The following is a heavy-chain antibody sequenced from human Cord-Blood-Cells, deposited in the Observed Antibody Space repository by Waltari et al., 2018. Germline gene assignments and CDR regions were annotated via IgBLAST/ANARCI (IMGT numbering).Heavy chain of an antibody. CDR3: AGNYDFWSGYYY. D-gene: IGHD3-3*01. V-gene: IGHV4-34*01. J-gene: IGHJ4*02. Sequence: QVQLQQWGAGLLKPSETLSLTCAVYGGSFSGYYWSWIRQPPGKGLEWIGEINHSGSTNYNTSLKSRVTISVDTSKNQFSLKLSSVTAADTAVYYCAGNYDFWSGYYYWGQGTLVTVSS. CDR2: INHSGST. CDR1: GGSFSGYY.